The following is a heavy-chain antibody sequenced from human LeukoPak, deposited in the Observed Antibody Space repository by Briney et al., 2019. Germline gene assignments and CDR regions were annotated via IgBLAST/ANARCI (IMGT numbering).Heavy chain of an antibody. CDR1: GFTFSSYA. CDR2: KSYDGSNK. V-gene: IGHV3-30-3*01. J-gene: IGHJ6*02. D-gene: IGHD1-26*01. CDR3: ARGSGYGGYYYYYGMDV. Sequence: PGRSLRLSCAASGFTFSSYAMHWVREAPGKGLEWVAVKSYDGSNKYYADSVKGRFTISRDNSKNTLYLQMNSLRAEDTAVYYCARGSGYGGYYYYYGMDVWGQGTTVTVSS.